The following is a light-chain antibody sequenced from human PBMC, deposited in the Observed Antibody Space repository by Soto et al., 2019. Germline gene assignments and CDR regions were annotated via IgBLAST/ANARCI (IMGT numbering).Light chain of an antibody. CDR1: QTISSW. CDR2: KAS. V-gene: IGKV1-5*03. CDR3: QHYNSYSEA. Sequence: DIHMTQSPSTLSVSVLDIVTITFLASQTISSWLAWYQQKPGKAPKPLIYKASTLKSGVPSRFSGSGSGTEFTLTISSLQPDDFATYYCQHYNSYSEAFGQGTKVDIK. J-gene: IGKJ1*01.